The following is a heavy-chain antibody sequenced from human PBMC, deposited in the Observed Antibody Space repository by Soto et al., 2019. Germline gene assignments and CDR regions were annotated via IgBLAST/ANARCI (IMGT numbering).Heavy chain of an antibody. CDR2: VYYGGRS. CDR1: TAIVRSPTYT. Sequence: SENLSVTSTVSTAIVRSPTYTWGWLRQPPGKGLEWVASVYYGGRSYYNPTLTSRVTISVDTSKSQLYLKMTLVTTADTAVYYCASRNGYSLRSSCHGHLDMEAWGQGTTVT. D-gene: IGHD2-2*01. V-gene: IGHV4-39*01. CDR3: ASRNGYSLRSSCHGHLDMEA. J-gene: IGHJ6*02.